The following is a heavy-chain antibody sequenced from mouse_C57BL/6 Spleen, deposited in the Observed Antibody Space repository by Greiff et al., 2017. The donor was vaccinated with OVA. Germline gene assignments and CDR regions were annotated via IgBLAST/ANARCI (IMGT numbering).Heavy chain of an antibody. CDR1: GFSLSTSGMG. J-gene: IGHJ2*01. D-gene: IGHD2-1*01. Sequence: QVQLKVSGPGILQSSQTLSLTCSFSGFSLSTSGMGVSWIRQPSGKGLEWLAHIYWDDDKRYNPSLKSRLTISKDTSRNQVFLKITSVDTADTATYYCARREAFYGNPGYFDYWGQGTTLTVSS. CDR3: ARREAFYGNPGYFDY. CDR2: IYWDDDK. V-gene: IGHV8-12*01.